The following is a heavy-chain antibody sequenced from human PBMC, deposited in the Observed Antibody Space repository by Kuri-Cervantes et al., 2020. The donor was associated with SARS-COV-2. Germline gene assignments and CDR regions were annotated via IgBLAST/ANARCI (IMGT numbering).Heavy chain of an antibody. CDR2: IYYSGST. V-gene: IGHV4-59*02. J-gene: IGHJ1*01. CDR1: GGAVSSYY. CDR3: ARVAAADLKYFQH. D-gene: IGHD6-13*01. Sequence: ETLSLTCTVSGGAVSSYYWNWIRQPPGKGLEWIGSIYYSGSTNYNPSLKSRVTVSVDTSKNQFSLKLSSVTAADTAVYYCARVAAADLKYFQHWGQGTLVTVSS.